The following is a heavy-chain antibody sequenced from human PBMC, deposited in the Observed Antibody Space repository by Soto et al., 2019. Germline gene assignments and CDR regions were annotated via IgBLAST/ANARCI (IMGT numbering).Heavy chain of an antibody. CDR2: IWYDGTNA. D-gene: IGHD5-18*01. Sequence: QVHLVESGGGVVRPGRSLRLACEASGFTFSTYGMHWVRQAPGKGLQWVAVIWYDGTNAYYADSVKGRFTMSRDNSKDTLYLEMNNLRTEDTAVYYCARVEAPLIHSDHYYYGMDVWGQGTTVTV. CDR3: ARVEAPLIHSDHYYYGMDV. J-gene: IGHJ6*02. V-gene: IGHV3-33*01. CDR1: GFTFSTYG.